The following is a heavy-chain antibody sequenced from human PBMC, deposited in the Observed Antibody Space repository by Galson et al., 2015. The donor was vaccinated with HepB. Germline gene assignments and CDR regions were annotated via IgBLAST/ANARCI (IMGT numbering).Heavy chain of an antibody. V-gene: IGHV3-21*01. CDR1: GFTFSSYS. CDR2: ISSSSSYI. CDR3: ARGVVVTAISKIWYFDL. D-gene: IGHD2-21*02. J-gene: IGHJ2*01. Sequence: SLRLSCAASGFTFSSYSMNWVRQAPGKGLEWVSSISSSSSYIYYADSVKGRFTISRDNAKNSLYLQMNSLRAEDTAVYYCARGVVVTAISKIWYFDLWGRGTLVTVSS.